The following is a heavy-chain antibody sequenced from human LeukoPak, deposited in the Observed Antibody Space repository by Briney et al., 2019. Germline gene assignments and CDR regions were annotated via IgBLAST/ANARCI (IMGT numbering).Heavy chain of an antibody. CDR1: GFIFSSYW. J-gene: IGHJ4*02. V-gene: IGHV3-74*01. CDR3: ARERSDGDYVFFDY. D-gene: IGHD4-17*01. CDR2: INSDGSST. Sequence: PGGSLRLSCAASGFIFSSYWMHWVRQAPGKGLVWVSRINSDGSSTSYADSVKGRFTISRDNAKNTLYLQMNSLRAEDTAVYYCARERSDGDYVFFDYWGQGTLVTVSS.